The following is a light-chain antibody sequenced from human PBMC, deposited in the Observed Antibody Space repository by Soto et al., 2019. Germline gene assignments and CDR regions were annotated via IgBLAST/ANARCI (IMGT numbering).Light chain of an antibody. CDR2: EVS. J-gene: IGLJ1*01. Sequence: QSALTQPASVSGSPGQLITISCTGTSSDVGGYNYVSWYQQHPGKAPKLMIYEVSNRPSGVSNRFSGSKSGNTASLSISGLQAEDEADYYCSSYTSSRTLYVFGTGTKLTGL. CDR3: SSYTSSRTLYV. V-gene: IGLV2-14*01. CDR1: SSDVGGYNY.